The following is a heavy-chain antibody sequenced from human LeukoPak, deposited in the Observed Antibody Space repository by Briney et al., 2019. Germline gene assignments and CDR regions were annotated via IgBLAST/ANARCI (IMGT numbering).Heavy chain of an antibody. V-gene: IGHV3-30*02. CDR1: GLTFSTSG. Sequence: GGSLRLSCAASGLTFSTSGMHWVRQAPGKGLEWVAFIQYDESDKYYADSVRGRLTISRDNSKNTLYLQMNSLRAEDTAVYYCAREGGIIVAGKFDSWGKGTLVTVSS. CDR2: IQYDESDK. CDR3: AREGGIIVAGKFDS. J-gene: IGHJ4*02. D-gene: IGHD6-19*01.